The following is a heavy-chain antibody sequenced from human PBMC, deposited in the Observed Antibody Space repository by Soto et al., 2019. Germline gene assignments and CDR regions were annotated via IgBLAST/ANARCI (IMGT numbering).Heavy chain of an antibody. Sequence: QVQLQESGPGLVKPSQTLSLTCTVSGGSISSGDYYWRWIRQPPGKGLEWIGYIYYSGSTYYNPSLKSHVTILLDTSKNQFAVKLSSVTAADTAVYYCARDRGLAVDYDSSGPLSFDIWCQGTMVTISS. V-gene: IGHV4-30-4*01. CDR2: IYYSGST. J-gene: IGHJ3*02. D-gene: IGHD3-22*01. CDR1: GGSISSGDYY. CDR3: ARDRGLAVDYDSSGPLSFDI.